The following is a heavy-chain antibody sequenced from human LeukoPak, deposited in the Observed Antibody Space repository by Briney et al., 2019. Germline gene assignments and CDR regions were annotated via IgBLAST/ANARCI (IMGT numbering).Heavy chain of an antibody. CDR2: TRKKPNSYTT. V-gene: IGHV3-72*01. CDR1: GFTFSNPY. J-gene: IGHJ4*02. Sequence: GGSLRLSCAPSGFTFSNPYMNWVRQAPGKGLEWVARTRKKPNSYTTEYAASVKGRFTISRDDSKNSLYLQMNSLKTEDTAVYYCARAEVLPDFYDTSGGFDYWGQGTLVTVSS. CDR3: ARAEVLPDFYDTSGGFDY. D-gene: IGHD3-22*01.